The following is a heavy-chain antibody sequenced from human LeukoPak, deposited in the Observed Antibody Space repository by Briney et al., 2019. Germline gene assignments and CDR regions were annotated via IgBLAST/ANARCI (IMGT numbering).Heavy chain of an antibody. CDR2: ISGSGGST. CDR3: ARLLYDSSGPYYYGMDV. J-gene: IGHJ6*02. Sequence: GGSLRLSCAASGFTFSSYAMSWVRQAPGKGLEWVSAISGSGGSTYYADSVKGRFTISRDNSKNTLYLQMNSLRAEDTAVYYCARLLYDSSGPYYYGMDVWGQGTTVTVSS. V-gene: IGHV3-23*01. CDR1: GFTFSSYA. D-gene: IGHD3-22*01.